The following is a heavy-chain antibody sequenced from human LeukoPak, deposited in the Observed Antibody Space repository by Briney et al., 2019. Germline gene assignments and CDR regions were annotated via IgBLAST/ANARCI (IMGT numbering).Heavy chain of an antibody. V-gene: IGHV3-9*01. D-gene: IGHD3-16*01. CDR3: AKDESTGGFAPGYFYGMGV. J-gene: IGHJ6*02. CDR2: ISWSGTTT. Sequence: GRSLGLSCVVSGFRFDDYGMHWVRQAPGKGLEWVSGISWSGTTTGYADSVKGRFTISRDSAKNSLYLQMDSLRVEDTGLYYCAKDESTGGFAPGYFYGMGVWGQGTTVTVSS. CDR1: GFRFDDYG.